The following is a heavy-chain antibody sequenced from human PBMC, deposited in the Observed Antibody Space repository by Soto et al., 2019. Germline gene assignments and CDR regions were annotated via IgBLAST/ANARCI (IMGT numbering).Heavy chain of an antibody. CDR3: AKDKSATFGYFDY. J-gene: IGHJ4*02. CDR2: MAYDGSNK. Sequence: GGSLRLSCVASGFTFSSYGMHWVRQAPGKGLEWVALMAYDGSNKYYADSVTGRFTISRDNSKNTLYLQINSLSAEDTAVYYCAKDKSATFGYFDYWGQGTLVTVSS. V-gene: IGHV3-30*18. D-gene: IGHD3-10*02. CDR1: GFTFSSYG.